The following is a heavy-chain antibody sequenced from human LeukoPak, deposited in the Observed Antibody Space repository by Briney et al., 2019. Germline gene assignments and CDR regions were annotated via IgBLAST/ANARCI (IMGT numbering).Heavy chain of an antibody. CDR3: AALGLGTTEVNH. CDR2: IFYTGST. V-gene: IGHV4-39*02. Sequence: SETLSLTCTVSGSSIRNNDYYWGCIRQTPGKGLEWIGSIFYTGSTYSNPSLKSRVTLSVDTSKNHFSLKPTSATAADTGVYFCAALGLGTTEVNHWGQGTRVIVSS. J-gene: IGHJ5*02. D-gene: IGHD4-23*01. CDR1: GSSIRNNDYY.